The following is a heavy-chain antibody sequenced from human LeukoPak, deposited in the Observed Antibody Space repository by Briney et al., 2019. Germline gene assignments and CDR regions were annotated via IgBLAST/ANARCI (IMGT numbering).Heavy chain of an antibody. CDR2: INPNGGGT. V-gene: IGHV1-2*06. D-gene: IGHD6-19*01. J-gene: IGHJ5*02. CDR1: GYNFPAYF. CDR3: ASRAPGVAGTSFDP. Sequence: GASVKVSCKAAGYNFPAYFVHWVRQAPGQGLEWMGRINPNGGGTNYAQKFQGRVTMTWDTSISTAYMELSRLRSDDTAFYYCASRAPGVAGTSFDPWGQGTLVTVSS.